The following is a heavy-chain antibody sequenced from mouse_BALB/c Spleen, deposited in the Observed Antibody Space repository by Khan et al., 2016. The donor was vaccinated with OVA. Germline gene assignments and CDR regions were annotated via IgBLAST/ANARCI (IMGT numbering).Heavy chain of an antibody. V-gene: IGHV2-6-5*01. Sequence: QVQLKQSGPGLVAPSQNLSITCTVSGFSLSDYGVSWIRQPPGKGLEWLGVIWGGGTTYYNSALKSRLSISKDNSKSQVFLKMSSLQSDDTAMFYCAKGDWSYYYTLDYWGQGTSVTVSS. CDR2: IWGGGTT. CDR3: AKGDWSYYYTLDY. J-gene: IGHJ4*01. CDR1: GFSLSDYG.